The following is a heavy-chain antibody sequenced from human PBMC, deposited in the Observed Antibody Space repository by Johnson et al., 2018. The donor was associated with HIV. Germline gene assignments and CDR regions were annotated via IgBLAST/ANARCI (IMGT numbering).Heavy chain of an antibody. Sequence: QVQLVESGGGLVQPGGSLRLSCAASGFTFSSYAMSWVRLAPGKGLEWVAVTSYDEIKKNYADSVKGRFTISRDNSKNTLYLQMNSLRIEDTAVYYCARDRFGSGRPNAFDLWGQGTMVTVSS. CDR3: ARDRFGSGRPNAFDL. CDR2: TSYDEIKK. V-gene: IGHV3-30*04. J-gene: IGHJ3*01. D-gene: IGHD3-10*01. CDR1: GFTFSSYA.